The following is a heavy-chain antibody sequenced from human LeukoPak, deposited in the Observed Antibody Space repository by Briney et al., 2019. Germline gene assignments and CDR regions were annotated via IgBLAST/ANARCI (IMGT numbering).Heavy chain of an antibody. Sequence: AETLSLTCTVSGGSISSSSYYWGWIRQPPGKGLEWIGSIYYSGSTYYNPSLKSRVTISVDTSKNRFSLKLSSVTAADTAVYYCARSLVVPAAMGYFDYWGQGTLVTVSS. CDR3: ARSLVVPAAMGYFDY. V-gene: IGHV4-39*07. CDR2: IYYSGST. D-gene: IGHD2-2*01. CDR1: GGSISSSSYY. J-gene: IGHJ4*02.